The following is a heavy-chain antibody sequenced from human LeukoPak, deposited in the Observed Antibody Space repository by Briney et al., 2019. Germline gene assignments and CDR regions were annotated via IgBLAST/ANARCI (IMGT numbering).Heavy chain of an antibody. J-gene: IGHJ4*02. V-gene: IGHV6-1*01. CDR1: GDSVSSNSSS. CDR2: TYFWSKWNN. D-gene: IGHD3-22*01. Sequence: SQTLSLTCAISGDSVSSNSSSWNWFRQAPSRGLEWLVRTYFWSKWNNDYAVSVQSRITITPDTSKNLVSLQLNSVTPEDTALYYCARRRYDGYSGYFDYWGQGALVTVSS. CDR3: ARRRYDGYSGYFDY.